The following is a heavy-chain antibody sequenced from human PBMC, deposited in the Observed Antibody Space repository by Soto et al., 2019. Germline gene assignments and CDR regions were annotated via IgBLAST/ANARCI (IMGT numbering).Heavy chain of an antibody. CDR1: GFTFSSFG. J-gene: IGHJ4*02. Sequence: QVQLVESGGGVVQPGRSLRLSCVASGFTFSSFGMHWVRQASGKGMEWVATISYDGAQQYYADSVKGRFTISRDNSKKTLYLQMSALRRADTAVYICAKHAEEPLGACVDYWGQGNLVTVSS. V-gene: IGHV3-30*18. D-gene: IGHD2-15*01. CDR3: AKHAEEPLGACVDY. CDR2: ISYDGAQQ.